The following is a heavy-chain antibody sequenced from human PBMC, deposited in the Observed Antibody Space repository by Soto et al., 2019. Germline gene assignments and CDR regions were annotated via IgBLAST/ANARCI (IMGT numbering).Heavy chain of an antibody. V-gene: IGHV4-34*01. D-gene: IGHD3-16*01. CDR3: ASGLRRWVGELCRRGGYYSYLDV. Sequence: QVQLQQWGAGLLKPSETLSLTCAVYGGSLSGYQWSWIRQTPGKGLEWIGEINDSGNINYNPSLKSRVTILLDTPRKQISLKLSAVPAAVSAAYYCASGLRRWVGELCRRGGYYSYLDVWCKGTTVAATS. CDR1: GGSLSGYQ. CDR2: INDSGNI. J-gene: IGHJ6*03.